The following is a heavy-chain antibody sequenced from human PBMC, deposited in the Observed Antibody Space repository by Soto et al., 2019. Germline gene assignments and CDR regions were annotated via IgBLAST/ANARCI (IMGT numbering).Heavy chain of an antibody. V-gene: IGHV1-58*01. D-gene: IGHD2-2*01. CDR2: IVVGSGNT. CDR3: AAGERIVVVPAAIDYYYYGMDV. Sequence: GASVKVSCKASGFTFTSSAVQWVRQARGQRLEWIGWIVVGSGNTNYAQKFQERVTITRDMSTSTAYMELSSLRSEDTAVYYCAAGERIVVVPAAIDYYYYGMDVWG. J-gene: IGHJ6*02. CDR1: GFTFTSSA.